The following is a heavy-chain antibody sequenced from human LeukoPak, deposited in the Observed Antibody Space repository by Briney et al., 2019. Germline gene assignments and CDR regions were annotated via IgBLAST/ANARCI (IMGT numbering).Heavy chain of an antibody. CDR1: GGSISSCY. CDR3: ARAHSSSWYRWDY. V-gene: IGHV4-4*07. CDR2: IYTSGST. J-gene: IGHJ4*02. D-gene: IGHD6-13*01. Sequence: SETLSLACTVSGGSISSCYWSWIRQPAGKGLEWIGRIYTSGSTNYNPSLKSRVTMSVDTSKNQFSLKLSSVTAADTAVYYCARAHSSSWYRWDYWGQGTLVTVSS.